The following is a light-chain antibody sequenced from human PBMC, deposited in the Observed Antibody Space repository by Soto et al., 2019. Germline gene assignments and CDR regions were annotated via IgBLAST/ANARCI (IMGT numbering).Light chain of an antibody. J-gene: IGLJ1*01. Sequence: QSVLTQPRSVSGSPGQSVTISCTGTSSDVGGYNYVSWYQQHPGKAPKFMIYDVSKRPSGVPDRFSGSKSGNTASLTISGLQAEDAADYYCCSYAGSYTYVFGTGTKVTVL. CDR1: SSDVGGYNY. CDR2: DVS. CDR3: CSYAGSYTYV. V-gene: IGLV2-11*01.